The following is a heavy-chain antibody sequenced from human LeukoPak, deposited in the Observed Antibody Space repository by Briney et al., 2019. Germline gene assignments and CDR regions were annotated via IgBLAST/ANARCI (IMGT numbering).Heavy chain of an antibody. V-gene: IGHV3-53*01. CDR2: IYPGGNT. J-gene: IGHJ4*02. CDR3: ARRLPTAWGADY. D-gene: IGHD7-27*01. CDR1: GFTVSTNY. Sequence: PGGSLRLSCAVSGFTVSTNYMTWVRQAPGKGLEWVSVIYPGGNTYYADSVKGRFTISRDNSKNTLYLQMNSLRTEDTAVYYCARRLPTAWGADYWGQGTLVTVST.